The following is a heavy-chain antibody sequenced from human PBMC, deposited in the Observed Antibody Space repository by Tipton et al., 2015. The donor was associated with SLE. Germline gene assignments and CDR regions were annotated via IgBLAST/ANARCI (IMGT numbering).Heavy chain of an antibody. J-gene: IGHJ3*02. CDR2: ISWNSGSI. V-gene: IGHV3-9*01. D-gene: IGHD6-13*01. CDR1: GFSFRDYY. Sequence: SLRLSCAASGFSFRDYYMTWIRQAPGKGLEWGSGISWNSGSIGYADSVKGRFTISRDNAKNSLYLQMNSLRAEDTALYYCAKDWQQLGAFDIWGQGTMVTVSS. CDR3: AKDWQQLGAFDI.